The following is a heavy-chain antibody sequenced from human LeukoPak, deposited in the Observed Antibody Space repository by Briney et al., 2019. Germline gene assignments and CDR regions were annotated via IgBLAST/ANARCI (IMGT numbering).Heavy chain of an antibody. CDR1: GGSISSHY. D-gene: IGHD1-14*01. J-gene: IGHJ6*02. CDR3: ARAVSRSGPGAKGIYYGMDV. Sequence: ESSETLSLTCTVSGGSISSHYWSWIRQPAGKGLEWIGRIYTSGSTNYNPSLESRVTMSVDTSKNQFSLKLSSVTAADTAVYYCARAVSRSGPGAKGIYYGMDVWGQGTTVTVSS. V-gene: IGHV4-4*07. CDR2: IYTSGST.